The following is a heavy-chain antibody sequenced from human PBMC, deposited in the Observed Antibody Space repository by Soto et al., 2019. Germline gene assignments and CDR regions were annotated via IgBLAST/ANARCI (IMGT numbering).Heavy chain of an antibody. D-gene: IGHD3-9*01. CDR3: ARHREGRGLRYFDWLRYSAIDY. V-gene: IGHV1-69*13. Sequence: SVKVSCKASGGTFSSYAISWVRQAPGQGLEWMGGIIPIFGTANYAQKFQGRVTITADESTSTAYMELSSLRSEDTAVYYCARHREGRGLRYFDWLRYSAIDYWGQGTLVTVSS. CDR1: GGTFSSYA. CDR2: IIPIFGTA. J-gene: IGHJ4*02.